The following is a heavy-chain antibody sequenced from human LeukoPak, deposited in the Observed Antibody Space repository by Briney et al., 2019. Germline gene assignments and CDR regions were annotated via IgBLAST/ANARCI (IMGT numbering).Heavy chain of an antibody. V-gene: IGHV1-69*01. CDR2: IIPIFGTA. D-gene: IGHD4-17*01. CDR1: GGTFSSYA. J-gene: IGHJ6*03. CDR3: ARGNRSRYGDYVGYYYYYYMDV. Sequence: ASVKVSCXASGGTFSSYAISWVRQAPGQGLEWMGGIIPIFGTANCAQKFQGRGTITADESTSTAYMELSSLRSEDTAVYYCARGNRSRYGDYVGYYYYYYMDVWGKGTTVTVSS.